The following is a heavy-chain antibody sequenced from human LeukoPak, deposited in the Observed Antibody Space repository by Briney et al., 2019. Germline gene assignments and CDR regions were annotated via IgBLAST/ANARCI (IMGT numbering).Heavy chain of an antibody. V-gene: IGHV3-9*03. D-gene: IGHD6-19*01. CDR1: GFTFDDYA. J-gene: IGHJ4*02. Sequence: GGSLRLSCAASGFTFDDYAIHWVRQAPGKGLEWVSGISWNSGSIGYADSVKGRFTISRDNAKNSLYLQMNSLRAEDMALYYCAKDVSATVAGYFDYWGQGTLVTVSS. CDR2: ISWNSGSI. CDR3: AKDVSATVAGYFDY.